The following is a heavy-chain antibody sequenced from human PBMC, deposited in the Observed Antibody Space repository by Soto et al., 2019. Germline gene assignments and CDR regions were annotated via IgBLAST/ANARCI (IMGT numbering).Heavy chain of an antibody. D-gene: IGHD2-21*01. CDR1: GFTFGAYA. Sequence: GGSLRLSCAASGFTFGAYAMNWIRRAPGKGLEWVSAISVTGSNTYYTNSVKGRFTISRDNSRNTLFLQMNSLRVDDTAVYYCAKDRGGIVPDWFDPWGQGTLVTVSS. CDR2: ISVTGSNT. J-gene: IGHJ5*02. V-gene: IGHV3-23*01. CDR3: AKDRGGIVPDWFDP.